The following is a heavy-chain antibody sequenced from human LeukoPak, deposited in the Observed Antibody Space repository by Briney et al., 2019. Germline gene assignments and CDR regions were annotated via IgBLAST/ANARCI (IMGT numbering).Heavy chain of an antibody. CDR3: ARDLHFGYGMDV. CDR1: GGSVSSGNFY. J-gene: IGHJ6*02. V-gene: IGHV4-61*01. CDR2: IYYSGST. D-gene: IGHD3-10*01. Sequence: SSETLSLTCTVSGGSVSSGNFYWSWIRQPPGEGLEWIGYIYYSGSTKYNPSLKRRVTISVDTSKNQFSLKLSSVTAADTAVYYCARDLHFGYGMDVWGQGTTVTVSS.